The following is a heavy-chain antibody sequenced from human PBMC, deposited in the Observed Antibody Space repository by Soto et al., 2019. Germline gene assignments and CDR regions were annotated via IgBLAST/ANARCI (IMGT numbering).Heavy chain of an antibody. CDR2: IYYSGST. Sequence: QVQLQESGPGLVKPSETLSLTCTVSGGSISSYYWNWIRQPPGKGLEWIGYIYYSGSTNYNPSLKSRVTLSLATSKSQFSLKLSSVTAADTAVYYCAREGTYSGSYFDFWGQGTLVTVSS. D-gene: IGHD1-26*01. J-gene: IGHJ4*02. CDR3: AREGTYSGSYFDF. CDR1: GGSISSYY. V-gene: IGHV4-59*01.